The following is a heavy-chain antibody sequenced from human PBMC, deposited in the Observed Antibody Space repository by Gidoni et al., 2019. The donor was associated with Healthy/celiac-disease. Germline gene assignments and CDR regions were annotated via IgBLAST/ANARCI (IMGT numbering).Heavy chain of an antibody. CDR2: ISPSGGST. CDR1: GSTFTRYY. CDR3: ARGGVAAAGPIFDS. V-gene: IGHV1-46*01. J-gene: IGHJ4*02. Sequence: QVQLVQSGAEVNKPGASVKVSCKASGSTFTRYYLHWVRQAPGQGLEWMGIISPSGGSTSYTQKFQVRVTMTRDTSTSTVYMELSSLRSDDTAVYYCARGGVAAAGPIFDSWGQGTLVTVSS. D-gene: IGHD6-13*01.